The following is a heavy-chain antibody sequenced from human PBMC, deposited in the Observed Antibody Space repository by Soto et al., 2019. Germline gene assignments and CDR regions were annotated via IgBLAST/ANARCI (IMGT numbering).Heavy chain of an antibody. CDR2: ISSNGGST. Sequence: GGSLRLSCSASGFTFSSFAMHWVRQAPGNGLEYVSAISSNGGSTYYADSVKGRFTISRDNSKNTLYLQMSSLRAEDTAVYYCVKDRSYSSSPPDAFDIWGQGTMVTVSS. V-gene: IGHV3-64D*08. CDR3: VKDRSYSSSPPDAFDI. CDR1: GFTFSSFA. D-gene: IGHD6-6*01. J-gene: IGHJ3*02.